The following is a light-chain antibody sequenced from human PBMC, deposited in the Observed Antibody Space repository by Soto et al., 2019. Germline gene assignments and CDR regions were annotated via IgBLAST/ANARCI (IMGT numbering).Light chain of an antibody. V-gene: IGKV1-5*03. CDR1: QSINTW. CDR3: HQYQTYSQ. Sequence: DIQMTQSPSTLSASVGDRVTITCRASQSINTWLAWYQLKPGRAPKLLIYKASTVESGVPSRFSGSGSGTEFALTISSLQPDDFATYYCHQYQTYSQFGQGTKVEIK. J-gene: IGKJ1*01. CDR2: KAS.